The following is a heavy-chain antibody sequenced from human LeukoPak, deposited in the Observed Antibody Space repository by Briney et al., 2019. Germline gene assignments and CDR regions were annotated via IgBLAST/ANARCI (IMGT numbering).Heavy chain of an antibody. J-gene: IGHJ4*02. V-gene: IGHV3-23*01. CDR1: GFTFTDCA. D-gene: IGHD6-19*01. Sequence: GGSLRLSCAASGFTFTDCAMGWVRQAPGQGLEWASTISASGSTTYYADSVRGRFTISRDNSKTTLSLQMSSLRAEDTAVYYCAKARTPYNSGFDYWGQGTLVAVSS. CDR3: AKARTPYNSGFDY. CDR2: ISASGSTT.